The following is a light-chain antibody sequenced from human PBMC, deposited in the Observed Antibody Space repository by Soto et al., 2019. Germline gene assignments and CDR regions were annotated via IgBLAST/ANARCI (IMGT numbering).Light chain of an antibody. CDR3: QQASSFPLT. CDR1: QGISSW. J-gene: IGKJ5*01. V-gene: IGKV1D-12*01. Sequence: WVAERVTITCRASQGISSWLAWYQQKPGKAPKLLIYAASSLQSGVPSRFSGSASGTYFTLTISSLQPEDFATYYCQQASSFPLTFGQGTRLEIK. CDR2: AAS.